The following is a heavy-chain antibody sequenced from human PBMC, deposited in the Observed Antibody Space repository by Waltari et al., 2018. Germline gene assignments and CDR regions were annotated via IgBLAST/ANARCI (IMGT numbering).Heavy chain of an antibody. Sequence: QVQLQESGPGLVRPSETLSLTCAVSGDSIRDANWWRWVRQPPGKGLEWIGEVFYNGVTNYNPSLKSRVTISVDKSKRQVSLKVISVTSADTAVYYCAKNAAYNLDYWGQGTLVTVSS. CDR1: GDSIRDANW. D-gene: IGHD2-15*01. V-gene: IGHV4-4*02. CDR3: AKNAAYNLDY. CDR2: VFYNGVT. J-gene: IGHJ4*02.